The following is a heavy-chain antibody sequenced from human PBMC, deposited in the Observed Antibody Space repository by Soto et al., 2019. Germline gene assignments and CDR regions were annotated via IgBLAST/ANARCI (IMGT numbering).Heavy chain of an antibody. J-gene: IGHJ4*01. D-gene: IGHD6-13*01. Sequence: PSETLSLTCTVSGDSITSTSYYWGWIRQPSGKGLEWIGCIHYSGSTYYNPSLRSRVTSSVDTSKNQFSLKVSSVTAADTAVYYCARRLFSSTWPSYFDYWGDGTLVTVSS. V-gene: IGHV4-39*01. CDR2: IHYSGST. CDR1: GDSITSTSYY. CDR3: ARRLFSSTWPSYFDY.